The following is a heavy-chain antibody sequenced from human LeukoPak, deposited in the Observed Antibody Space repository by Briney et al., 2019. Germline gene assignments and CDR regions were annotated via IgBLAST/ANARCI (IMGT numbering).Heavy chain of an antibody. CDR2: ISGSGDKT. D-gene: IGHD3-16*02. CDR1: GFTFKSYA. CDR3: AKDSVSVIPASFGLDV. Sequence: GGSLRLSCAPSGFTFKSYAMSWVRQAPGKGLGWVSAISGSGDKTFYADSVRGRFTISRDNSQNVLHLQMNSLRGDDTAVYYCAKDSVSVIPASFGLDVWGQGTTVAVSS. V-gene: IGHV3-23*01. J-gene: IGHJ6*02.